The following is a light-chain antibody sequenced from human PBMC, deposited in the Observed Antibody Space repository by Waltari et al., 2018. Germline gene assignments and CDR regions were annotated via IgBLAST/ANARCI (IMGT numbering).Light chain of an antibody. CDR1: QRVSSSY. CDR2: GAS. V-gene: IGKV3-20*01. Sequence: EIVLTQSPGTLYLYPGERANISCRASQRVSSSYLARYQQKPGQAPRLLIYGASSRATGIPDRFSGSGSGTDFTLTISRLEPEDFAVYYCQQYGSSPRYTFGQGTKLEIK. J-gene: IGKJ2*01. CDR3: QQYGSSPRYT.